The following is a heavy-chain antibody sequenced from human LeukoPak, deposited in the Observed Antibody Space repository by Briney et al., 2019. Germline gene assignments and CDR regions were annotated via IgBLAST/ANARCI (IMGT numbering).Heavy chain of an antibody. V-gene: IGHV1-8*02. CDR3: ARGIGEWLRRNYYYYYMDV. Sequence: GASVKVTCKASGYTFTGYYMHWVRQATGQGLEWMGWMNPNSGNTGYAQKFQGRVTMTGNTSISTAYMELSSLRSEDTAVYYCARGIGEWLRRNYYYYYMDVWGKGTTVTISS. J-gene: IGHJ6*03. CDR2: MNPNSGNT. D-gene: IGHD5-12*01. CDR1: GYTFTGYY.